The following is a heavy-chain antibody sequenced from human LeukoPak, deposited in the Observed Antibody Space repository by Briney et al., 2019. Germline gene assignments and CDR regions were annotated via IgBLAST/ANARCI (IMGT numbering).Heavy chain of an antibody. J-gene: IGHJ4*02. CDR1: GGFIGDSGYY. V-gene: IGHV4-30-2*01. Sequence: SETLSLTCTVSGGFIGDSGYYWSWIRQPPGKGLEWIGYIYHSGFTSYNPSLKSRVTVSVDRSENQFSLKLNFVTAADTTIYYCATTPVGSTRFLDFWGPGTLLSVSS. D-gene: IGHD1-26*01. CDR2: IYHSGFT. CDR3: ATTPVGSTRFLDF.